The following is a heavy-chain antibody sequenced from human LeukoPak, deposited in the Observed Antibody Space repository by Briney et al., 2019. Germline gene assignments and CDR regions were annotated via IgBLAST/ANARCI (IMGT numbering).Heavy chain of an antibody. D-gene: IGHD4-17*01. V-gene: IGHV4-4*07. CDR2: IYTSGST. CDR3: ARDLGAYGDSPRRFDP. Sequence: SETLSLTCTVSGGSISSYYWSWIRQPAGKGLEWIGRIYTSGSTNYNPSLKSRVTISVDKSKNQFSLKLSSVTAADTAVYYCARDLGAYGDSPRRFDPWGQGTLVTVSS. J-gene: IGHJ5*02. CDR1: GGSISSYY.